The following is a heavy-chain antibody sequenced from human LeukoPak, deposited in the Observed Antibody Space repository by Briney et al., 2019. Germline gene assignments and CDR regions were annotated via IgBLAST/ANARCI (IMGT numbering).Heavy chain of an antibody. V-gene: IGHV3-48*02. CDR1: GFTFSSYS. CDR3: AREGDSSSPSVGLDY. D-gene: IGHD3-22*01. Sequence: GGSLRLSCAASGFTFSSYSMNWVRQAPGKGLEWVSYISSSSSTIYHADSVKGRFTISRDDAKNTLDLQMNSLRDEDTAVYYCAREGDSSSPSVGLDYWGQGTLVTVSS. CDR2: ISSSSSTI. J-gene: IGHJ4*02.